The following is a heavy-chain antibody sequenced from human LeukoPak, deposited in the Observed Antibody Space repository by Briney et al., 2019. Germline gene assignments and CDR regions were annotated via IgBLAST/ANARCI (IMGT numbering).Heavy chain of an antibody. D-gene: IGHD3-16*01. Sequence: GGSLRLSCAASGFTFSDYWMNWVRQAPGKGLEWVANIKQDGSQKYYVDSVKGRFTISRDNAKNSLYLQMDDLRAEDTAVYYCARPAYTAAYDLWGQGTMVTVSS. CDR3: ARPAYTAAYDL. CDR1: GFTFSDYW. CDR2: IKQDGSQK. J-gene: IGHJ3*01. V-gene: IGHV3-7*01.